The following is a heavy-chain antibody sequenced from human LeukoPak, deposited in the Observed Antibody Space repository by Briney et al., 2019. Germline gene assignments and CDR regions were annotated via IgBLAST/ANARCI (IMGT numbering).Heavy chain of an antibody. CDR1: GGTFSSYA. CDR2: ITPIFGIA. CDR3: ARCRDSSGWYYFDY. D-gene: IGHD6-19*01. J-gene: IGHJ4*02. Sequence: ASVKVSCKASGGTFSSYAISWVRQAPGQGLEWMGRITPIFGIANYAQKFQGRVTITADKSTSTAYMELSSLRSEDTAVYYCARCRDSSGWYYFDYWGQGTLVTVSS. V-gene: IGHV1-69*04.